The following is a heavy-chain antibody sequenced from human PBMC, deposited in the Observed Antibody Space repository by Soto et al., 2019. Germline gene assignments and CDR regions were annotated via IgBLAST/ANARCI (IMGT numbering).Heavy chain of an antibody. J-gene: IGHJ4*02. CDR3: ARGSYYSGWV. CDR1: GDSVSSTSTA. D-gene: IGHD6-19*01. CDR2: TYYRSNWYT. V-gene: IGHV6-1*01. Sequence: QALSLPCAISGDSVSSTSTACSLIRQSPSRGLEWLGRTYYRSNWYTDYAVSVKSRITISPDTSKNQFSLQLNSVTPEDTAVYYCARGSYYSGWVWGQGTLVTVSS.